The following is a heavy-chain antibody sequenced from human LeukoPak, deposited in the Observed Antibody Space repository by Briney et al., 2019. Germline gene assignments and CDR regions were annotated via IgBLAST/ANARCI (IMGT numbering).Heavy chain of an antibody. CDR1: GFTFSSYA. Sequence: GGSLRLSCAASGFTFSSYAMSWVRQASGKGLEWVSAISGSGGSTYYADSVKGRFTISRDNSKNTLYLQMNSLRAEDTAVYYCAKDYYDSSGYWDRLNYWGQGTLVTVSS. D-gene: IGHD3-22*01. CDR3: AKDYYDSSGYWDRLNY. CDR2: ISGSGGST. V-gene: IGHV3-23*01. J-gene: IGHJ4*02.